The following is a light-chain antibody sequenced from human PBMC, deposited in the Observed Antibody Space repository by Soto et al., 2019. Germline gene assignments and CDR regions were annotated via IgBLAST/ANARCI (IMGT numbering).Light chain of an antibody. Sequence: EIVLTQSPATLSLSPGERATLSCRAGQSVSSNVAWYQQKLGQAPRLLIYDASKRATGIPARSSGSGSGTDFTLSISSLEPEDFAVYYCHQRLDWPLTFGGGTKVEIK. V-gene: IGKV3-11*01. J-gene: IGKJ4*01. CDR3: HQRLDWPLT. CDR1: QSVSSN. CDR2: DAS.